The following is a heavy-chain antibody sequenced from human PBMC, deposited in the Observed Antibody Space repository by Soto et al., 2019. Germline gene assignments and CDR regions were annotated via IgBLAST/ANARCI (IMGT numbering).Heavy chain of an antibody. J-gene: IGHJ4*02. Sequence: PGGSLRLSCAASGFTFSSYAMHWVRQAPGKGLEWVAVISYDGSNKYYADSVKGRFTISRDNSKNTLYLQMNSLRAEDTAVYYCARDQGYSVAGPHLFDYWGQGTLVTVSS. CDR2: ISYDGSNK. CDR1: GFTFSSYA. D-gene: IGHD6-19*01. V-gene: IGHV3-30-3*01. CDR3: ARDQGYSVAGPHLFDY.